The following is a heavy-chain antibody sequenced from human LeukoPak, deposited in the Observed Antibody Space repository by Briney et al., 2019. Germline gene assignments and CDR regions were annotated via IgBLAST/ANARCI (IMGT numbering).Heavy chain of an antibody. D-gene: IGHD5-18*01. CDR1: GYTFTSYD. Sequence: ASVKVSCKASGYTFTSYDINWVRQATGQGLEWMGWMNPNSGNTGYAQKFQGRVTMTRNTSISTAYMELSSLRSEDTAVYYCARGNPGIQLWTHYYGMDVWGQGTTVTVSS. CDR2: MNPNSGNT. J-gene: IGHJ6*02. V-gene: IGHV1-8*01. CDR3: ARGNPGIQLWTHYYGMDV.